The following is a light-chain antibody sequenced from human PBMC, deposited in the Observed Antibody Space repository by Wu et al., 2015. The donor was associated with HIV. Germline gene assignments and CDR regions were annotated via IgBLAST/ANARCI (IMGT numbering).Light chain of an antibody. V-gene: IGKV3-15*01. CDR1: QSVSSN. J-gene: IGKJ4*01. Sequence: EIVMTQSPATLSVSPGERATLSCRASQSVSSNLAWYQQKPGQAPRLLIYGPSTRATGIPARFSGSGSGTEFTLTISSLQSEDFAVYYCQQRSNWPPGLTFGGGTKVEIK. CDR3: QQRSNWPPGLT. CDR2: GPS.